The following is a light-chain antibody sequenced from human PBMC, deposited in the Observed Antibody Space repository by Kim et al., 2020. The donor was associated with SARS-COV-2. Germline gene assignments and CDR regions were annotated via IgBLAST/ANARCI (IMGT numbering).Light chain of an antibody. CDR2: DAS. CDR1: QTISSW. V-gene: IGKV1-5*01. J-gene: IGKJ2*01. CDR3: QDYHSNPRT. Sequence: SAAVGDRVTITGRASQTISSWLAWYQQKPGKAPKLLIYDASRLESGVPSRLSGSGSGTEFTLTISSLQPDDFATYYCQDYHSNPRTFGQGTKLEI.